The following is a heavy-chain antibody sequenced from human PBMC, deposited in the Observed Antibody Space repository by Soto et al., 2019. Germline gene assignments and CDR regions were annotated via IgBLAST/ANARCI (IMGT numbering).Heavy chain of an antibody. Sequence: SETLSLTCSVSGGSISSYYWDWIRQPAGKGLEWIGRIYSSGSTNYNPSLQSRVTMSVDTSKNQFSLKLSSVTAADTAVYYCARETCSGGSCYAFFDYWGQGTLVTAPQ. J-gene: IGHJ4*02. V-gene: IGHV4-4*07. CDR2: IYSSGST. CDR1: GGSISSYY. CDR3: ARETCSGGSCYAFFDY. D-gene: IGHD2-15*01.